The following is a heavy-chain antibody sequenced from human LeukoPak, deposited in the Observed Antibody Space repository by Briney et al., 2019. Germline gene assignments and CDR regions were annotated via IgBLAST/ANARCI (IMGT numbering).Heavy chain of an antibody. J-gene: IGHJ4*02. CDR3: ARGAVRGNANFDF. Sequence: SQTLSLTCAISGDSVSGSPTVWTWIRQSPSRGLEWLGRAYYRSQWYIDYAVSVKGRITIVPDTSKNQFSLQLNSVTPEDTAVYYCARGAVRGNANFDFWGQGTLVTVSS. D-gene: IGHD3-10*01. V-gene: IGHV6-1*01. CDR2: AYYRSQWYI. CDR1: GDSVSGSPTV.